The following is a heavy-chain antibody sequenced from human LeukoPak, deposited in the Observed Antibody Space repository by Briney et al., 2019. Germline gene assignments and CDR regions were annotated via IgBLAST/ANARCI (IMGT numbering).Heavy chain of an antibody. J-gene: IGHJ4*02. D-gene: IGHD6-13*01. Sequence: SQTLSLTCAVSGGSISSGGYSWSWTRQPPGKGLEWIGYIYHSGSTYYNPSLKSRVTISVDRSKNQFSLKLSSVTAANTAVYYCARVGSSSWYYFDYWGQGTLVTVSS. CDR3: ARVGSSSWYYFDY. CDR2: IYHSGST. V-gene: IGHV4-30-2*01. CDR1: GGSISSGGYS.